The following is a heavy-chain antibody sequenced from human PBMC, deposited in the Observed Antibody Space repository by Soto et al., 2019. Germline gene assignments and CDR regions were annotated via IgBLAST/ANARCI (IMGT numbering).Heavy chain of an antibody. CDR2: ISSSSSYI. CDR3: ARDKIGLSGYSGYDYESYGMDV. Sequence: EVQLVESGGGLVKPGGSLRLSCAASGFTFSSYSMNWVRQAPGKGLEWVSSISSSSSYIYYADSVKGRFTISRDNAKNSLYLKMNSMRAEDTAVYYCARDKIGLSGYSGYDYESYGMDVWGQGTTVTVSS. CDR1: GFTFSSYS. J-gene: IGHJ6*02. V-gene: IGHV3-21*01. D-gene: IGHD5-12*01.